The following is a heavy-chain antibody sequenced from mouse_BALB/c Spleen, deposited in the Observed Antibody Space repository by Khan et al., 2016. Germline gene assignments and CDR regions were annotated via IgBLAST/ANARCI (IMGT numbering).Heavy chain of an antibody. V-gene: IGHV3-1*02. CDR3: TRGDYYGSGY. J-gene: IGHJ2*01. Sequence: EVQLQELGPDLVKPSQSLSLTCTVTGYSISSGYSWHWIRQFPGNKLEWMAYIHYSGSTNYNPSLKSRISITRDTSKNQFFLQLISVTTEDTATYYGTRGDYYGSGYWGQGTTLTVSS. D-gene: IGHD1-1*01. CDR1: GYSISSGYS. CDR2: IHYSGST.